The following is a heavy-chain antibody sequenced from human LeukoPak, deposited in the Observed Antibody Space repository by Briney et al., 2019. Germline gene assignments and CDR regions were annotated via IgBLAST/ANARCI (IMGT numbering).Heavy chain of an antibody. CDR3: ARDYKYAFDN. V-gene: IGHV3-48*01. J-gene: IGHJ4*02. CDR1: GFTFSDYS. Sequence: HAGGSLRLSCAASGFTFSDYSMNWVRQAPGMGLEWISYIGIDSGNTNYADSVKGRFTISGDKAKNSLYLQMNSLRVEDTAVYYCARDYKYAFDNWGQGTLVTVSS. D-gene: IGHD5-24*01. CDR2: IGIDSGNT.